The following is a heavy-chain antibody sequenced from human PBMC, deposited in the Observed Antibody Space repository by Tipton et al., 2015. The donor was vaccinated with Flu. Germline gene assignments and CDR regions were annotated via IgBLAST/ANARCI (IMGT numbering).Heavy chain of an antibody. Sequence: TLSLTCTVSGGSITSGSYYWTWIRQPPGKGLEWIGNLYYTGSTYYSPSLKSRVTISSVDTSKNQFSLTLTSVTAADTAVHFCARDSAVVPTALVYWGQGTLVTVSS. CDR3: ARDSAVVPTALVY. V-gene: IGHV4-31*03. J-gene: IGHJ4*02. CDR2: LYYTGST. CDR1: GGSITSGSYY. D-gene: IGHD2-2*01.